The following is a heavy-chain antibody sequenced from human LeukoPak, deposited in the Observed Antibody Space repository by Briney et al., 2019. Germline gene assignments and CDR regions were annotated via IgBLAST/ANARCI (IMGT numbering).Heavy chain of an antibody. J-gene: IGHJ4*02. Sequence: SETLSLTCTVSGGSISSSSYHWGWIRQSPGKGLEWIGRVFYSGSTYYNPSLKSRVTISVDMSKNQFSLKVNSVTAADTAVYYCVLGSGTYYRGAVFDYWGQGTLVIVSS. V-gene: IGHV4-39*07. CDR1: GGSISSSSYH. CDR3: VLGSGTYYRGAVFDY. CDR2: VFYSGST. D-gene: IGHD3-10*02.